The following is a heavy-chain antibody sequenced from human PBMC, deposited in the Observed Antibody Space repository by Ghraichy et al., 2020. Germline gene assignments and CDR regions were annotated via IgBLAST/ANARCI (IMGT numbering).Heavy chain of an antibody. CDR2: IYHNGNI. V-gene: IGHV4-4*02. CDR1: GGSISSDHW. J-gene: IGHJ4*02. CDR3: ASEKKAGTYMGFDY. D-gene: IGHD6-19*01. Sequence: GSLRLSCAVSGGSISSDHWWHWLRQSPGKGLEWIGEIYHNGNINYNPSLKSRVTMSVDESRNQFSLTLTSVTAADTALYYCASEKKAGTYMGFDYWGRGTLVTVSS.